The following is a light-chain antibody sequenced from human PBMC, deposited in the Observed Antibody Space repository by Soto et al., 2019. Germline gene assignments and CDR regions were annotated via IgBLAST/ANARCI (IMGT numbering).Light chain of an antibody. V-gene: IGLV1-47*02. CDR3: ASWDDRLGAVI. J-gene: IGLJ2*01. Sequence: QSVLTQPPSASGTPGRRVAIAFSGSSSNIGGTNYAYWYQQLPGAAPKLLMHSNNLRPSGVPERISGSKSGTSASLAISGLRSEDEAVYYCASWDDRLGAVIFGGGTKVTVL. CDR2: SNN. CDR1: SSNIGGTNY.